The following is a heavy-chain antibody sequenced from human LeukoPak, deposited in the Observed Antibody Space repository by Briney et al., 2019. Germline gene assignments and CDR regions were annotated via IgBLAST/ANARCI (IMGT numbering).Heavy chain of an antibody. D-gene: IGHD5-18*01. CDR1: GFTFSTPG. CDR2: IKKDGSEK. CDR3: ARDLSGVTGYTYGRGIDY. V-gene: IGHV3-7*01. J-gene: IGHJ4*02. Sequence: GGTLRLSCAASGFTFSTPGTSWVRQAPGKGLEWVANIKKDGSEKYYVDSVKGRFTISRDNAKTSLYLQMNSLRAEDTAVYYCARDLSGVTGYTYGRGIDYWGQGTLVTVSS.